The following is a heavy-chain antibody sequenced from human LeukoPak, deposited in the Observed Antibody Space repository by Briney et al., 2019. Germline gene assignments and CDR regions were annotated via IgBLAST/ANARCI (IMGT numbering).Heavy chain of an antibody. Sequence: SETLSLTCTVSGGSISSYYWTWIRQPPGKRLEWIGYIYYSGSTNYNPSLKSRVTISVDTSRNQVSLKVSSVTAADTAVYYCARHLPDYYDSSGYYRTSDAFDIWGQGTMVTVSS. CDR2: IYYSGST. CDR1: GGSISSYY. CDR3: ARHLPDYYDSSGYYRTSDAFDI. D-gene: IGHD3-22*01. V-gene: IGHV4-59*01. J-gene: IGHJ3*02.